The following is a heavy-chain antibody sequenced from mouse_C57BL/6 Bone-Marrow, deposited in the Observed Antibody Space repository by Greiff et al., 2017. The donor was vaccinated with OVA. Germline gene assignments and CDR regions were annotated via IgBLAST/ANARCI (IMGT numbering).Heavy chain of an antibody. CDR1: GYAFSSSW. J-gene: IGHJ3*01. Sequence: QVQLQQSGPELVKPGASVKISCKASGYAFSSSWMNWVKQRPGKGLEWIGRIYPGDGDTNYNGKFKGKATLTADKSSSTAYMQLSSLTSEDSAVYFCARSPYYYGSPSWFAYWGQGTLVTVSA. D-gene: IGHD1-1*01. CDR2: IYPGDGDT. CDR3: ARSPYYYGSPSWFAY. V-gene: IGHV1-82*01.